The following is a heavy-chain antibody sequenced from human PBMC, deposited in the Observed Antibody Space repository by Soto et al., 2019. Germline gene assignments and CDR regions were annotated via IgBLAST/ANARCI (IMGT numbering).Heavy chain of an antibody. V-gene: IGHV1-18*04. J-gene: IGHJ5*02. Sequence: ASVKVSCKASGYSFTSYGISWVRQAPGQALDWMGWITIYSGNTKYAQNLQGRVTMTTDTSTTTAYMELRSLRSDDTAVYYCARVVPGAEAWFGPWGQGTLVTVSS. CDR2: ITIYSGNT. CDR3: ARVVPGAEAWFGP. CDR1: GYSFTSYG. D-gene: IGHD2-2*01.